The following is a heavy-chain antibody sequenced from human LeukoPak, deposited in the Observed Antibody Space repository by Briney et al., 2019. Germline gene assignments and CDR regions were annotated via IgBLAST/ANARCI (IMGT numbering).Heavy chain of an antibody. D-gene: IGHD3-10*01. Sequence: ASVKVSCKASGYTFTSYYMHWARQAPGQGLEWMGIIKPSGGSTSYAQKFQGRVTMTRDTSTSTVYMELSSLRSEDTAVYYCARLGVTMVRGGAPDAFDIWGQGTMVTVSS. CDR1: GYTFTSYY. V-gene: IGHV1-46*01. CDR2: IKPSGGST. J-gene: IGHJ3*02. CDR3: ARLGVTMVRGGAPDAFDI.